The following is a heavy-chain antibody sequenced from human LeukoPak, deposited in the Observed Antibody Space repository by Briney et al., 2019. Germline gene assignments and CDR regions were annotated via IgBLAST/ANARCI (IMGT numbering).Heavy chain of an antibody. V-gene: IGHV4-59*10. D-gene: IGHD5-18*01. Sequence: PSETLSLTCAVYGGSFSSYYWSWIRQPAGKGLEWIGRIYTSGSTNYNPSLKSRVTMSVDTSKNQFSLKLSSVTAADTAVYYCARADTAMGNFDYWGQGTLVTVSS. CDR2: IYTSGST. J-gene: IGHJ4*02. CDR1: GGSFSSYY. CDR3: ARADTAMGNFDY.